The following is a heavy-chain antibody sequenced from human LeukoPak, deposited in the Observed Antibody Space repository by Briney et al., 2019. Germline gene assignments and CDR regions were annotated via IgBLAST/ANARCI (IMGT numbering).Heavy chain of an antibody. CDR3: AKDRRMTTVTRIDY. CDR2: IYYSGST. CDR1: GGSISSSSYY. V-gene: IGHV4-39*07. D-gene: IGHD4-17*01. Sequence: PSETLSLTCTVSGGSISSSSYYWGWIRQPPGKGLEWIGSIYYSGSTYYNPSLKSRVTISVDTSKNQFSLKLSSVTAADTAVYYCAKDRRMTTVTRIDYWGQGTLVTVSS. J-gene: IGHJ4*02.